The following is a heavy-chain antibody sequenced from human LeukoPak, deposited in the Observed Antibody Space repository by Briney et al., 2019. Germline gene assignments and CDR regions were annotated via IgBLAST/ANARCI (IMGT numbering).Heavy chain of an antibody. V-gene: IGHV4-4*02. CDR3: VKALSGSYYENWFDP. Sequence: SETLSLTCAVSGGSISSTNWWGWVRQPPGKGLEWIGEIHHSGTINYNPSLKSRITISIDKSKNEISLKLISVTAADTAVYYCVKALSGSYYENWFDPWGQGTLVTVSS. CDR2: IHHSGTI. CDR1: GGSISSTNW. D-gene: IGHD3-10*01. J-gene: IGHJ5*02.